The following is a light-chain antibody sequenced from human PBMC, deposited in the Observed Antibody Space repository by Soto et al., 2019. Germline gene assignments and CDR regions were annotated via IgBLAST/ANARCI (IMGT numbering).Light chain of an antibody. CDR2: DAS. V-gene: IGKV1-5*01. J-gene: IGKJ1*01. Sequence: DIQMTQCPSTLSASVGDSVTITCGASQNIRNWLAWYQQKPGKAPNPLIYDASSLESGAPSRFSGSGSGTEFTLTISSLQPDDFATYYCQQYNSYPWTFGQGTKVDIK. CDR3: QQYNSYPWT. CDR1: QNIRNW.